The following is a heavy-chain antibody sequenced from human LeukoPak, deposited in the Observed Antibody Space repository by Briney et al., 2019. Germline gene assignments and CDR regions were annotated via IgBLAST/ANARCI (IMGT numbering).Heavy chain of an antibody. Sequence: SETLSLTCTVSGNSLSSGYYWGWIRQPPGKGLEWIGSVYHSGSTYYNPSLKSRVTISVDTSKNQFSLRLTSVTAADTAVYYCVVGSGGDEWEPFGFDYWGQGTLVTVSS. CDR2: VYHSGST. CDR1: GNSLSSGYY. D-gene: IGHD1-26*01. CDR3: VVGSGGDEWEPFGFDY. V-gene: IGHV4-38-2*02. J-gene: IGHJ4*02.